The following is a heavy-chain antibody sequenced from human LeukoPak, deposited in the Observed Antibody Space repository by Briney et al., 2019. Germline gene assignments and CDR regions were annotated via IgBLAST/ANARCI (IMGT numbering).Heavy chain of an antibody. CDR1: GYTFISYG. V-gene: IGHV1-58*02. CDR2: IVVGSGNT. Sequence: GASVKVSCKASGYTFISYGISWVRQAPGQGLEWMGWIVVGSGNTNYAQKFQERVTITRDMSTSTAYMELSSLRSEDTAVYYCAAVPIRYDSSGYADDYWGQGTLVTVSS. D-gene: IGHD3-22*01. J-gene: IGHJ4*02. CDR3: AAVPIRYDSSGYADDY.